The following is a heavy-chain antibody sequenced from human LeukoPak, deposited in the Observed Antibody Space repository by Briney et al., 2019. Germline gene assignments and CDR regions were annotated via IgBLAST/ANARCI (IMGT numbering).Heavy chain of an antibody. V-gene: IGHV4-59*01. CDR2: FYYSGSP. J-gene: IGHJ5*02. CDR1: GGSISSYF. CDR3: ARVFDDYYDSSADPPLWFDP. Sequence: PSETLSLTCTVSGGSISSYFWSWIRHPPGMGLECIGYFYYSGSPNYNPSLKSRVTISVETSKNQFSLRLRSVTAADTAVYYCARVFDDYYDSSADPPLWFDPWGQGTLVTVSS. D-gene: IGHD3-22*01.